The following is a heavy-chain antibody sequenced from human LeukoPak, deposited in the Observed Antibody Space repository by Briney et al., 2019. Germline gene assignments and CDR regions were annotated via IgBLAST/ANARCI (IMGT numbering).Heavy chain of an antibody. CDR2: ISAYNGNT. CDR3: ARDPPDYGDSQDYYGMDV. CDR1: GYTFTSYG. V-gene: IGHV1-18*01. J-gene: IGHJ6*02. Sequence: ASVKVSCKASGYTFTSYGISWVRQAPGQGLEWMGWISAYNGNTNYAQKLQGRVTMTTDTSTSTAYMELRSLRSDDTAVYYCARDPPDYGDSQDYYGMDVWGQGTTVTVSS. D-gene: IGHD4-17*01.